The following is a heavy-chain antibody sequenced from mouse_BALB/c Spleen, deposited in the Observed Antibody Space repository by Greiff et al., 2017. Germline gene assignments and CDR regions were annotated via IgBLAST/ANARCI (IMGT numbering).Heavy chain of an antibody. Sequence: VQLQQPGAELVMPGASVKMSCKASGYTFTDYWMHWVKQRPGQGLEWIGAIDTSDSYTSYNQKFKGKATLTVDESSSTAYMQLSSLTSEDSAVYYCARSGYYFDYWGQGTTLTVSS. D-gene: IGHD3-1*01. CDR3: ARSGYYFDY. CDR2: IDTSDSYT. V-gene: IGHV1-69*01. J-gene: IGHJ2*01. CDR1: GYTFTDYW.